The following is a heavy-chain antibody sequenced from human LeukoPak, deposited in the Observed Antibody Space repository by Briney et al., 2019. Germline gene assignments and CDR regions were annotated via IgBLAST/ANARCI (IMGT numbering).Heavy chain of an antibody. D-gene: IGHD2/OR15-2a*01. J-gene: IGHJ1*01. Sequence: GGSLRLSCAASGFTFSSCSMNWVRQAPGKGLEWVSSISSSSSYIYYADSVKGRFTISRDNAKNSLYLQMNSLRAEDTAVYYCARDLSEYFQHWGQGTLVTVSS. CDR2: ISSSSSYI. CDR3: ARDLSEYFQH. V-gene: IGHV3-21*01. CDR1: GFTFSSCS.